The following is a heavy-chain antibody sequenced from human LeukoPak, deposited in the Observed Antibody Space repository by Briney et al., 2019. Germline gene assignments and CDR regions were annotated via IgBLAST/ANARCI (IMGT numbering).Heavy chain of an antibody. Sequence: ASVKVSYKASGYTFTSYGISWVRQAPGQGLEWMGWISAYNGNTNYAQKLQGRVTMTTDTSTSTAYMELRSLRSDDTAVYYCARAEYSSSWYDSWAPYYYYYGMDVWGQGTTVTVSS. V-gene: IGHV1-18*01. CDR2: ISAYNGNT. CDR3: ARAEYSSSWYDSWAPYYYYYGMDV. J-gene: IGHJ6*02. D-gene: IGHD6-13*01. CDR1: GYTFTSYG.